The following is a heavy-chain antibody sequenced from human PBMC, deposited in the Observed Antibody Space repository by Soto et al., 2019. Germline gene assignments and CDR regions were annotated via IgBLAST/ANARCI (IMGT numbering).Heavy chain of an antibody. CDR1: GYTFTSYA. D-gene: IGHD2-15*01. CDR3: AREGIYCSGGSCYPRGAFDY. CDR2: INAGNGNT. J-gene: IGHJ4*02. V-gene: IGHV1-3*01. Sequence: QVHLVQSGAEVKKPGASVKVSCKASGYTFTSYAMHWMRQAPGQRLEWMGWINAGNGNTKYSQKFQGRVTITRDTSASIAYMELSSLTSEDTAVYYCAREGIYCSGGSCYPRGAFDYWGQGTLVTVSS.